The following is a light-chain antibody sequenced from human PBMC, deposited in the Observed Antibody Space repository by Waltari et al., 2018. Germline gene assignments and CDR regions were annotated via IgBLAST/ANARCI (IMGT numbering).Light chain of an antibody. CDR3: QQYDNYPHT. Sequence: DIQMTQSPSTLSASVGDRVTITCRASQTITNWLAWYQQKPGEAPKLLIYKASTLDMGVPSRFSGSGSGTEFTLTISSLQPDDFATYYCQQYDNYPHTFGQGTKLEIK. J-gene: IGKJ2*01. CDR1: QTITNW. CDR2: KAS. V-gene: IGKV1-5*03.